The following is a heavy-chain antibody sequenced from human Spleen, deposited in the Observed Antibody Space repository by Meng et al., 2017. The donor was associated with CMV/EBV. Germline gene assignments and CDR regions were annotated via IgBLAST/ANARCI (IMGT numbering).Heavy chain of an antibody. CDR3: AREALYLDYGGNSGYLDH. V-gene: IGHV4-31*02. D-gene: IGHD4-23*01. CDR1: ITSGGHY. CDR2: IYYRGST. Sequence: ITSGGHYWDWIRQHPGKGLEWIGYIYYRGSTYYHPSLKSRVSISVDTSKNQFSLKVTSVTAADTAVYYCAREALYLDYGGNSGYLDHWGQGTLVTVSS. J-gene: IGHJ4*02.